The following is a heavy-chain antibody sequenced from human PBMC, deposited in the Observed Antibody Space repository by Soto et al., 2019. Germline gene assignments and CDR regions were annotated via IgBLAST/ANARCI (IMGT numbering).Heavy chain of an antibody. CDR1: GDSISSYNW. J-gene: IGHJ4*02. CDR2: VYHSGNT. CDR3: ARREGDCRGGSCPYYHD. Sequence: QVHLQESGPRLVKPSETLSLTCDVSGDSISSYNWWTWVRQTPGKGLEWIGEVYHSGNTNYNPSLKSRVTISGDKSRNQFSLSLTSVTAADTAVYYCARREGDCRGGSCPYYHDWGQGTLVTASS. D-gene: IGHD2-15*01. V-gene: IGHV4-4*02.